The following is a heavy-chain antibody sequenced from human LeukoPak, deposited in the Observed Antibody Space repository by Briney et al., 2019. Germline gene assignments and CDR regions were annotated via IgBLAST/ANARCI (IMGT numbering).Heavy chain of an antibody. CDR1: GYTFTGYY. V-gene: IGHV1-2*02. CDR2: INPNSGGT. J-gene: IGHJ1*01. CDR3: ARDGVGYYDSSGYYYFQH. Sequence: ASVKVSCKASGYTFTGYYMHWVRQAPGQGLEWMGWINPNSGGTNYAQKFQGRVTMTRDTSISTAYMELSRLRSDDTAVYYCARDGVGYYDSSGYYYFQHWGQGTLVTVSS. D-gene: IGHD3-22*01.